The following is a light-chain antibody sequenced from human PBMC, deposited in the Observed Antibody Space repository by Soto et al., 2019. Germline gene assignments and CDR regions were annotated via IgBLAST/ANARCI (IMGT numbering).Light chain of an antibody. CDR3: QQHINWPLT. CDR2: GAS. CDR1: QSVSSKY. Sequence: DIVLTQSPGTLSLSPGETATLSCRASQSVSSKYLAWYQQKPGQAPRVLIYGASIRATGVPERFSGGGSGTDFTLTITRLEPGDFALYYCQQHINWPLTFGGGTKV. J-gene: IGKJ4*01. V-gene: IGKV3D-20*02.